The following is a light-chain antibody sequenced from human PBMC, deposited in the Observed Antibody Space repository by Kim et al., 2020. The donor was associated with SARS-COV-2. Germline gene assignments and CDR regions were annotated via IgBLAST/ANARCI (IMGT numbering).Light chain of an antibody. Sequence: QSVLTQPPSVSAAPGQKVTISCSGSSSNIGNDYVSWYQQLPGTVPKLLLYDNNKRPSGIPDRFSGSKSGTSATLGITGLQTGDEADYYCGTWDSSLTAWVFGGGTKLTVL. CDR1: SSNIGNDY. CDR3: GTWDSSLTAWV. V-gene: IGLV1-51*01. J-gene: IGLJ3*02. CDR2: DNN.